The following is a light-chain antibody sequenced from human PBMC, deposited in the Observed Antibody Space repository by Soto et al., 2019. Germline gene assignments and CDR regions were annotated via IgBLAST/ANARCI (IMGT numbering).Light chain of an antibody. CDR3: QQRSDWPLT. Sequence: EIVLTQSPATLSLSPGERATLSCRASQTVGSDLAWYQQKPGQAPRLLIYDASNRATGIPARFSGSGSGTNFTLTVGSLEPEDSAVYHCQQRSDWPLTFGGGTKVEIK. CDR2: DAS. CDR1: QTVGSD. J-gene: IGKJ4*01. V-gene: IGKV3-11*01.